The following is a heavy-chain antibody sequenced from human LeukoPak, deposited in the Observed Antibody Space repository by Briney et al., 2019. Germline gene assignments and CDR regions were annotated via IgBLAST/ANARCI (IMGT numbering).Heavy chain of an antibody. CDR2: IIGSAVNT. CDR1: GLTVSSYG. Sequence: PGGSLRLSCGASGLTVSSYGMSCVRQAPGKGLEWVSTIIGSAVNTYYADSVKGRFTISRDDSKNTVYLQMNSLRAEDTAVYSCAKYTSGTSYRGLDQWGQGTLVTVSS. CDR3: AKYTSGTSYRGLDQ. V-gene: IGHV3-23*01. D-gene: IGHD3-10*01. J-gene: IGHJ4*02.